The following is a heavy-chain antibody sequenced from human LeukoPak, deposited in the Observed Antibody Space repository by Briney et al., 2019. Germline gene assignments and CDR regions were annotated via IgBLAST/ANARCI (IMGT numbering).Heavy chain of an antibody. J-gene: IGHJ4*01. D-gene: IGHD1-1*01. CDR1: DGSISSYY. Sequence: QPSETLSLTCTVSDGSISSYYWSWIRQPPGKGLEWIGYIYYSGSTNYNPSLKSRVTISVDTSKNQFSLKLSSVTAADTAVYYCARHMGLGYTYFYPYFDYWGQGAQVTVSS. CDR2: IYYSGST. V-gene: IGHV4-59*08. CDR3: ARHMGLGYTYFYPYFDY.